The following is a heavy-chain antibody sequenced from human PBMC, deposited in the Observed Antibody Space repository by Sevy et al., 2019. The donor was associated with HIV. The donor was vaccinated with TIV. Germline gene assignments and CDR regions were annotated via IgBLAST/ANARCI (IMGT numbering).Heavy chain of an antibody. D-gene: IGHD4-17*01. CDR2: TYYRAKWYH. Sequence: SQTLSLTCAISGDSVSSNSAARNWIRQSPSRGLEWLGRTYYRAKWYHHYAVSMRGRITVDPDTSDNLVSLQLNSVTPDDSGVYYCARVREGKFRTVDGLGVWGQGTTVTVSS. CDR3: ARVREGKFRTVDGLGV. J-gene: IGHJ6*02. V-gene: IGHV6-1*01. CDR1: GDSVSSNSAA.